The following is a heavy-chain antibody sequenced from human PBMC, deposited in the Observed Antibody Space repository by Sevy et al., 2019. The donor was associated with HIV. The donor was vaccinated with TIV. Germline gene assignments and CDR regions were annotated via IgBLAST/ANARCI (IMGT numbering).Heavy chain of an antibody. J-gene: IGHJ6*02. CDR2: ISFSNNYI. D-gene: IGHD2-15*01. V-gene: IGHV3-21*01. CDR3: ARDSCSGGSCYYYYYYYGMDV. CDR1: GFTFNTYH. Sequence: GGSLRLSCAASGFTFNTYHMIWVRQAPGKGLEWVSFISFSNNYIYYADSVKGRFSVSRDNAKNSLYLQMNSLRAEDTAVYYCARDSCSGGSCYYYYYYYGMDVWGQGTTVTVSS.